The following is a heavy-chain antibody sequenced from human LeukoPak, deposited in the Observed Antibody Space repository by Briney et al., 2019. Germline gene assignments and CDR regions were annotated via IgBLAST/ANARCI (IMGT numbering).Heavy chain of an antibody. CDR3: ARGFRITGTPVYGMDV. D-gene: IGHD1-7*01. J-gene: IGHJ6*02. CDR1: GGSFSGYY. Sequence: SETLSLTCAVYGGSFSGYYWSWIRQPLGKGLEWIGEINHSGSTNYNPSLKSRVTISVDTSKNQFSLKLSSVTAADTAVYYCARGFRITGTPVYGMDVWGQGTTVTVSS. V-gene: IGHV4-34*01. CDR2: INHSGST.